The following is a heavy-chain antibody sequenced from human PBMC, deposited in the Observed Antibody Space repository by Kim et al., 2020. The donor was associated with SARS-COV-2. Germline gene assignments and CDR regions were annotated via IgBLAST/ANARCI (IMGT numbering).Heavy chain of an antibody. CDR1: GGSFSGYY. D-gene: IGHD1-1*01. Sequence: SETLSLTCAVYGGSFSGYYWSWIRQPPGKGLEWIGEINHSGSTNYNPSLKSRVTISVDTSKNQFSLKLSSVTAADTAVYYCASRKITHGERRVRAFDIWGQGTMVTVSS. CDR2: INHSGST. J-gene: IGHJ3*02. CDR3: ASRKITHGERRVRAFDI. V-gene: IGHV4-34*01.